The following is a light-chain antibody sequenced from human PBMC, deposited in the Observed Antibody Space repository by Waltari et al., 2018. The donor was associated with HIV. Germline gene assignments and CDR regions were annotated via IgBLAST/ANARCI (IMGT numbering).Light chain of an antibody. CDR2: QDT. Sequence: SYELTQPPSMPVSPGQTAIIAWSGDKWGDTYVCWYQQRPGQSPVMVMYQDTERPSGIPERFSGSMSGNTASLTISGTQPMDEGDYYCQVWDNSNAVFGGGTKLTVL. J-gene: IGLJ2*01. CDR1: KWGDTY. CDR3: QVWDNSNAV. V-gene: IGLV3-1*01.